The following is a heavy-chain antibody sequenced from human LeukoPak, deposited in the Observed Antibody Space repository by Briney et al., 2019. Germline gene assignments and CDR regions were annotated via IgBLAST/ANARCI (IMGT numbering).Heavy chain of an antibody. CDR3: ARDSSNYEGDYYYHYMDV. CDR1: GYTFTSYG. CDR2: ISAYNGNT. V-gene: IGHV1-18*01. J-gene: IGHJ6*03. Sequence: ASVKVSCKASGYTFTSYGISWVRHAPGQGLELMGWISAYNGNTNYAQKLQSRVTMTTATSKSTAYMELRSMRSDDTAVYYWARDSSNYEGDYYYHYMDVWGKGTTVTVSS. D-gene: IGHD4-11*01.